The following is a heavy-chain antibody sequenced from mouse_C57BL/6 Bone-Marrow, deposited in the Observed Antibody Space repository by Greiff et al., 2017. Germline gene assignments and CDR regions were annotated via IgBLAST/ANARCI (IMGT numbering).Heavy chain of an antibody. V-gene: IGHV1-64*01. J-gene: IGHJ1*03. CDR1: GYTFTSYW. CDR3: SERGGFYWYCDV. CDR2: IHPNSGST. Sequence: QVQLQQPGAELVKPGASVKLSCKASGYTFTSYWMHWVKQRPGRGLEWIGMIHPNSGSTNYNEKFKSKATLTVDKASSTAYMQLSSLTSEDSAVYYVSERGGFYWYCDVWGRGTTVTVSA.